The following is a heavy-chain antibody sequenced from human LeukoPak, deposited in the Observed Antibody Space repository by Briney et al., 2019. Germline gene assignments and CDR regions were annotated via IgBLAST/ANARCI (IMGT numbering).Heavy chain of an antibody. D-gene: IGHD3-22*01. V-gene: IGHV4-31*03. CDR3: ARSISSGAVFFQH. CDR2: IYYSGST. CDR1: GGSISSGGYY. J-gene: IGHJ1*01. Sequence: SETLSLTCTVSGGSISSGGYYWSWIRQHPGKGLEWIGYIYYSGSTYHNPSLKSRVTISVDTSKNQFSLKLSSVTAADTAVYYCARSISSGAVFFQHWGQGTLVTVSS.